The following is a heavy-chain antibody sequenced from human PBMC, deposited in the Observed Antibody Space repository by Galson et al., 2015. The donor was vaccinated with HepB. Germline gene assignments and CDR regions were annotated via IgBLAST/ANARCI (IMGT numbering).Heavy chain of an antibody. CDR3: ARLIHPELWFGELLNSIPYYYYYYGMDV. CDR2: IYFSGGT. CDR1: GGSISSYY. J-gene: IGHJ6*02. D-gene: IGHD3-10*01. Sequence: QVQLQESGPGLVKPSETLSLTCTVSGGSISSYYWSWIRQPPGKGLAWIGYIYFSGGTNDNPSLKSRDTISVDTSKNQFSLKLSSVTAADTAVYYCARLIHPELWFGELLNSIPYYYYYYGMDVWGQGTTVTVSS. V-gene: IGHV4-59*08.